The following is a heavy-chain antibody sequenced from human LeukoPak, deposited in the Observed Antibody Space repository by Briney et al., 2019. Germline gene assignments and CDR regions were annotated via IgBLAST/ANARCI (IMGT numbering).Heavy chain of an antibody. CDR1: GFSFSNHG. Sequence: GGSLRLSCVASGFSFSNHGMHWVRQAPGKGLEWVSVIARDGGAKFYADSVKGRITLSRDNSKNMFFLQMNFLTVEDTAIYYCAREATWGQWYFDHWGQGTPVTVSS. V-gene: IGHV3-30*03. CDR3: AREATWGQWYFDH. D-gene: IGHD6-19*01. J-gene: IGHJ4*02. CDR2: IARDGGAK.